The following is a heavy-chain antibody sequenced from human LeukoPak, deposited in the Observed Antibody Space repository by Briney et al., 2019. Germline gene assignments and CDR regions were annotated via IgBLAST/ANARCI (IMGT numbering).Heavy chain of an antibody. Sequence: ASVKVSCKASGYTFTGYYMHWVRQAPGQGLEWMGWISAYNGNTNYAQKLQGRVTMTTDTSTSTAYMELRSLRSDDTAVYYCARDLVVYCSSTSCYPHYYYGMDVWGQGTTVTVSS. J-gene: IGHJ6*02. CDR3: ARDLVVYCSSTSCYPHYYYGMDV. V-gene: IGHV1-18*04. D-gene: IGHD2-2*01. CDR1: GYTFTGYY. CDR2: ISAYNGNT.